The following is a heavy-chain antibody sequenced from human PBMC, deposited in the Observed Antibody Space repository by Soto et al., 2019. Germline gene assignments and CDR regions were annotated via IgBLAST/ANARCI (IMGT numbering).Heavy chain of an antibody. Sequence: ASVKVSCKASGGTFSSYAISWVRQAPGQGLEWMGGIIPIFGTANYAQKFQGRVTITADKSTSTAYVELSSLRSEDTAVYYCASTIFGVVIIPSRSYYYGRDVWGQGTTVTV. CDR3: ASTIFGVVIIPSRSYYYGRDV. D-gene: IGHD3-3*01. CDR2: IIPIFGTA. V-gene: IGHV1-69*06. J-gene: IGHJ6*02. CDR1: GGTFSSYA.